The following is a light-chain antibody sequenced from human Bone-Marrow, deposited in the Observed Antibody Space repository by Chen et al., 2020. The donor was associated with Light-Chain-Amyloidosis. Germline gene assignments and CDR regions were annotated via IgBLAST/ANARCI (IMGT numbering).Light chain of an antibody. CDR2: RDT. V-gene: IGLV3-25*03. J-gene: IGLJ2*01. Sequence: SYELTQPPSVSVSPGQTARITCSGDDLPTKYAHWYQQKPGQAPVLGIHRDTERPSGISERFSGSSAGTTATLTISGVQAEDEADYHCQSADSSGTYEVIFGGGTKLTVL. CDR1: DLPTKY. CDR3: QSADSSGTYEVI.